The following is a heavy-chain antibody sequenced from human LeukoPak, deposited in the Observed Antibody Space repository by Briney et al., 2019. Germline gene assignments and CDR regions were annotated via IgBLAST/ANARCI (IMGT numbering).Heavy chain of an antibody. D-gene: IGHD4-17*01. V-gene: IGHV4-38-2*02. CDR2: IYHSGST. Sequence: SETLSLTCTVSGYSISSGYYWGWIRQPPGKGLEWIGSIYHSGSTYYNPSLKSRVTISVDTSKNQFSLKLSSVTAADTAVYYCAREEYGDSTHDAFDIWGQGTMVTVSS. CDR3: AREEYGDSTHDAFDI. J-gene: IGHJ3*02. CDR1: GYSISSGYY.